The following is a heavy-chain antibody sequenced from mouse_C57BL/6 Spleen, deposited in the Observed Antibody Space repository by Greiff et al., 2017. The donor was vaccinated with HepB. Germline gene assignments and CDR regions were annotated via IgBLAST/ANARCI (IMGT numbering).Heavy chain of an antibody. CDR2: IDPSDSYT. Sequence: VQLQQSGAELVMPGASVKLSCKASGYTFTSYWMHWVKQRPGQGLEWIGEIDPSDSYTNYTQKFKGKSTLTVDKSSSTAYMQLSSLTSADSAVYYCARDWEGGYFDVWGTRTTVTVSS. CDR1: GYTFTSYW. J-gene: IGHJ1*03. D-gene: IGHD4-1*01. V-gene: IGHV1-69*01. CDR3: ARDWEGGYFDV.